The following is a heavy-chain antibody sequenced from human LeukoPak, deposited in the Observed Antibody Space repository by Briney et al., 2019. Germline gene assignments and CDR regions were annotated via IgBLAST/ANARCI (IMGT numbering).Heavy chain of an antibody. CDR2: IYYGGST. D-gene: IGHD2-2*01. Sequence: PSETLSLTCAVSGGSFSSSGYYWGWVRQPPGKGLEWIGSIYYGGSTYYNPSLKSRVTISVDTSKNQFSLKLSSVTAADTAVYYCARRSGLPAARGVEWLDYWGQGTLVTVSS. CDR1: GGSFSSSGYY. J-gene: IGHJ4*02. CDR3: ARRSGLPAARGVEWLDY. V-gene: IGHV4-39*01.